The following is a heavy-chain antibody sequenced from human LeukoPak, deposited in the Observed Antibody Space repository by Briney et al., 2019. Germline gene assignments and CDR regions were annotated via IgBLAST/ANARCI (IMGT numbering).Heavy chain of an antibody. J-gene: IGHJ4*02. CDR3: ALGHDILTGYYPFDY. V-gene: IGHV4-38-2*01. CDR1: GYSISSGYY. CDR2: IYHSGST. D-gene: IGHD3-9*01. Sequence: SETLSLTCAVSGYSISSGYYWGWIRQPPGKGLERIGSIYHSGSTYYNPSLKSRVTIPVDTSKNQVSLKLSSVTAADTAVYYCALGHDILTGYYPFDYWGQGTLVTVSS.